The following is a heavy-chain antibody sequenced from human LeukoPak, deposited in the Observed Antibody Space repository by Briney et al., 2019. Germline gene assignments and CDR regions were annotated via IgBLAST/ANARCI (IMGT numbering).Heavy chain of an antibody. Sequence: GGSLRLSCAASGFTFSSYAMSWVRQAPGKGLEWVSAISGSGGSTYYADSVKGRFTISRDNSKNTLYLQMNSLRAEDTAVYYCAKDFHQDYYDSSGSAEYLQHWGQGTLVTVSS. CDR1: GFTFSSYA. D-gene: IGHD3-22*01. J-gene: IGHJ1*01. CDR2: ISGSGGST. CDR3: AKDFHQDYYDSSGSAEYLQH. V-gene: IGHV3-23*01.